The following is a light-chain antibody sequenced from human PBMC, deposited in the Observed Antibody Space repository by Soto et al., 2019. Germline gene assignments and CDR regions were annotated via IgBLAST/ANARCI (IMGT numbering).Light chain of an antibody. V-gene: IGLV2-11*01. J-gene: IGLJ3*02. CDR1: SSDVGGYNY. CDR2: DVS. Sequence: QSVLTQPRSVSGSPGQSVTISCTGTSSDVGGYNYVSWYQQHPGKAPKLMIYDVSKRPSGVPDRFSGSKSGNTASLTISGLPAEDEADYYCCSYAGSYTWVFGGGTKLTV. CDR3: CSYAGSYTWV.